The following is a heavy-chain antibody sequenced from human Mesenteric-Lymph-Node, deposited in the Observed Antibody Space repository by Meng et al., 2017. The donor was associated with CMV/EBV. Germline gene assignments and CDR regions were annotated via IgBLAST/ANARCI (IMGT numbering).Heavy chain of an antibody. CDR1: GGTFSSYA. J-gene: IGHJ6*02. V-gene: IGHV1-69*05. D-gene: IGHD2-2*02. Sequence: SVKVSCKASGGTFSSYAISWVRQAPGQGLERMGGIIPIFGTANYAQKFQGRVTITTDESTSTAYMELSSLRSEDTAVYYCARAMDIVVVPAAIPNSAYYYYGMDVWGQGTTVTVSS. CDR2: IIPIFGTA. CDR3: ARAMDIVVVPAAIPNSAYYYYGMDV.